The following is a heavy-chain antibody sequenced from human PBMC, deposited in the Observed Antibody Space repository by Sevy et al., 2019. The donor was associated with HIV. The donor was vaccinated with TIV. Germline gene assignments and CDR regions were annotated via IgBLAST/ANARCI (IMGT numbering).Heavy chain of an antibody. J-gene: IGHJ4*02. CDR1: GFTVNDKY. V-gene: IGHV3-66*02. CDR3: VSLFVSDRSGWSYFDY. Sequence: GGSLRLSCAISGFTVNDKYIIWVRQAPGKGLEWVSVIFSSGSTYYADSAKGRFTISRDNSKNTVDLQMNSVRAEDTAVYYCVSLFVSDRSGWSYFDYWGQGTLVTVSS. CDR2: IFSSGST. D-gene: IGHD6-19*01.